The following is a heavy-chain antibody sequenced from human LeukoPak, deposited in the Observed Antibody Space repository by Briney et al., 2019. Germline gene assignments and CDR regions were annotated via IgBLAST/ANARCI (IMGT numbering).Heavy chain of an antibody. D-gene: IGHD3-22*01. V-gene: IGHV3-23*01. J-gene: IGHJ4*02. CDR2: ISGSGGST. CDR1: GFTFSNYA. CDR3: AKARYDSSGYYWNHFDY. Sequence: GGSLRLSCAASGFTFSNYAMSWVRQAPGKGLEWVSGISGSGGSTYYADSVKGRFTISRDNSKNTLYLQMNSLRAEDTAVYYCAKARYDSSGYYWNHFDYWGQGTLVTVSS.